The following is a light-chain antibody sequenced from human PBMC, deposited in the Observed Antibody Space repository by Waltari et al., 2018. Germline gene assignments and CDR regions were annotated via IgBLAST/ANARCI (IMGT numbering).Light chain of an antibody. CDR3: CSYAGSSTVK. CDR1: SSDGGSYKL. CDR2: ADS. V-gene: IGLV2-23*01. Sequence: QSALTQPASVSGSPGQSITISCTGTSSDGGSYKLVSWYPTHPGQAPRRMMCADSNRPSGPYNPVSGTKSGTTASLTIYGLQAEDEAAYYCCSYAGSSTVKFGEGTYLTVL. J-gene: IGLJ2*01.